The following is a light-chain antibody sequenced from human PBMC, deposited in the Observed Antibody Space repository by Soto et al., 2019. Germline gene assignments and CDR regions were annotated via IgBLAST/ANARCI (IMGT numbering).Light chain of an antibody. V-gene: IGKV1-5*03. J-gene: IGKJ1*01. Sequence: DIQMTQSPSTLSASLGDRVTITCRASPSISSWLAWYQQKPGKAPKLLIYKASSLESGVPSRFSGSGSGTEFTLTISSLQPDDFATYYCQQYNSYSEAFGQGTKVDIK. CDR1: PSISSW. CDR3: QQYNSYSEA. CDR2: KAS.